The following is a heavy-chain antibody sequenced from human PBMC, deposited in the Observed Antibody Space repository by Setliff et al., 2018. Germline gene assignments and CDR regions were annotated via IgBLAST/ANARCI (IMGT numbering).Heavy chain of an antibody. J-gene: IGHJ4*02. Sequence: TLSLTCTVSGGPFSRSSSYWSWIRQPAGAGLEWIGRIYSDGSADYNPSLRSRVTISVDKSKNQFFLKLTSMTAADTALYFCARERQGGFLEWAPFDSWGQGVVVTVSS. CDR3: ARERQGGFLEWAPFDS. CDR2: IYSDGSA. CDR1: GGPFSRSSSY. D-gene: IGHD3-3*01. V-gene: IGHV4-61*02.